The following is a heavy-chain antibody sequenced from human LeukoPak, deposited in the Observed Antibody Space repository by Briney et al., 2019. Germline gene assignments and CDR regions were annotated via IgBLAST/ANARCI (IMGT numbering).Heavy chain of an antibody. CDR1: GGSISSSNW. CDR2: IYHSGST. J-gene: IGHJ4*02. V-gene: IGHV4-4*02. Sequence: SETLSLTCAVSGGSISSSNWWSWVRQPPGKGLEWIGEIYHSGSTNYNPSLKSRVTISVDTSKNQFSLKLSSVTAADTAVYYCARDTRAYYFDYWGQGTLVTVSS. CDR3: ARDTRAYYFDY.